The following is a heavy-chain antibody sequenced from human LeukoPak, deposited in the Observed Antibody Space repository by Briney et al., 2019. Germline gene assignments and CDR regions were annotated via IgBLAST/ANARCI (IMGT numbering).Heavy chain of an antibody. D-gene: IGHD3/OR15-3a*01. CDR2: INPSGGST. J-gene: IGHJ5*02. V-gene: IGHV1-46*01. CDR3: ASSPLDWGSGWFDP. CDR1: GYTFTTYY. Sequence: GASVKVSCKASGYTFTTYYMHWVRQAPGQGLEWMGIINPSGGSTTYPQKFQGRVTMTRDTSTTTVYMELSSLRSEDTAVYYCASSPLDWGSGWFDPWGQGTLVTVSS.